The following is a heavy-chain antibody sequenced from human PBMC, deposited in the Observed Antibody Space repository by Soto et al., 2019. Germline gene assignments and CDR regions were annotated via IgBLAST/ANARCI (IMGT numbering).Heavy chain of an antibody. D-gene: IGHD3-3*01. CDR1: GYTFTSYG. CDR3: ARDNDFWSGYPTFDY. CDR2: ISAGNGNT. Sequence: ASVKVSCKASGYTFTSYGISWVRQAPGQGLEWMGWISAGNGNTKYSQKFQGRVTITRDTSASTAYMELSSLRSEDTAVYYCARDNDFWSGYPTFDYWGQGTLVTVSS. J-gene: IGHJ4*02. V-gene: IGHV1-18*01.